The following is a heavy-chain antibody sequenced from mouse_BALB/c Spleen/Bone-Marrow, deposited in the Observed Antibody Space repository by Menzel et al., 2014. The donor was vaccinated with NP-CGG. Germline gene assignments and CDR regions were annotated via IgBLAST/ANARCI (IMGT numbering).Heavy chain of an antibody. V-gene: IGHV1S126*01. CDR1: GYSFTSYW. CDR2: IDPSDSET. J-gene: IGHJ2*01. D-gene: IGHD1-2*01. CDR3: ARVGLRLPYYFDY. Sequence: QVQLKQSGPQLVRPGASVKISCKASGYSFTSYWMHWVKQRPGQGLEWIGMIDPSDSETRLNQKFKDKATLTVDKSSXTAYMQLSSPTAEDSAVYYGARVGLRLPYYFDYWGQGTTLTVSS.